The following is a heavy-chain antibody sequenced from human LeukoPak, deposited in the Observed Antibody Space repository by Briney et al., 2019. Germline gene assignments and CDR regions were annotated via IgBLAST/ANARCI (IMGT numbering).Heavy chain of an antibody. Sequence: GRSLRLSCAASGFTFDDYAMHWVRQAPGKGLEWVSGISWNSGSIGYVDSVKGRFTISRDNAKNSLYLQMNSLRAEDTAVYYCLAGGNWGQGTLVTVSS. V-gene: IGHV3-9*01. CDR3: LAGGN. D-gene: IGHD3-16*01. CDR1: GFTFDDYA. J-gene: IGHJ4*02. CDR2: ISWNSGSI.